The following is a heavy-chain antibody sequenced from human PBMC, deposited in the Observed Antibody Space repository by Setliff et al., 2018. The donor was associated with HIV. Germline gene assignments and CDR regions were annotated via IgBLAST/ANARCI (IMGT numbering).Heavy chain of an antibody. CDR3: AREGQVVVTAKGFDY. CDR2: VNTVGGGA. Sequence: ASVKVSCKTSGYTFTNYYMHWMRQAPGQGLEWMGVVNTVGGGASYAQKFQGRLTVTRDKSTSTVYMELSSLRSEDTAVYYCAREGQVVVTAKGFDYWGLGTLVTVSS. D-gene: IGHD2-15*01. J-gene: IGHJ4*02. V-gene: IGHV1-46*01. CDR1: GYTFTNYY.